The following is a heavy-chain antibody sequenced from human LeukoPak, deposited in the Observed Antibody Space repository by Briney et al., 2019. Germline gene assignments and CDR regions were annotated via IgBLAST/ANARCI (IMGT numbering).Heavy chain of an antibody. Sequence: SETLTLTCTVSGGSISSYYWSWIRQPPGKGLEWIGYIYYSGSTNYNPSLKSRVTISVDTSKNQFSLKLSSVTAADTAVYYCARWVDYDILFDYWGQGTLVTVSS. J-gene: IGHJ4*02. CDR1: GGSISSYY. CDR3: ARWVDYDILFDY. CDR2: IYYSGST. D-gene: IGHD3-9*01. V-gene: IGHV4-59*01.